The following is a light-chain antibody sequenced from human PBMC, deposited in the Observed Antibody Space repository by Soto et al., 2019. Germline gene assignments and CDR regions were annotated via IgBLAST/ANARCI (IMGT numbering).Light chain of an antibody. CDR1: SSDIGSNP. Sequence: QAVVTQPPSASGTPGQRVAISCSGGSSDIGSNPVNWYLHLPGAAPKLLIYRDNQRPSGVPDRFSGSKSGTSASLTISGLQSEDEADYFCSAWDDNIYGPVFGGGTKVTVL. J-gene: IGLJ2*01. CDR3: SAWDDNIYGPV. CDR2: RDN. V-gene: IGLV1-44*01.